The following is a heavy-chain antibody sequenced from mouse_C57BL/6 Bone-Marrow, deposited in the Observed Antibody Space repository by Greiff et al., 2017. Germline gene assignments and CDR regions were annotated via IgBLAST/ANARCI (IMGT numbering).Heavy chain of an antibody. J-gene: IGHJ4*01. CDR3: ARSEVWLLRDYAMDY. V-gene: IGHV1-85*01. Sequence: VQLVESGPELVKPGASVKLSCKASGYTFTSYDINWVKQRAGQGLEWIGWIYPRDGSTKYNEKFKGKATLNVDTSSSTAYMELHSLTSEDSAVYFCARSEVWLLRDYAMDYWGQGTSVTVSS. CDR1: GYTFTSYD. CDR2: IYPRDGST. D-gene: IGHD2-3*01.